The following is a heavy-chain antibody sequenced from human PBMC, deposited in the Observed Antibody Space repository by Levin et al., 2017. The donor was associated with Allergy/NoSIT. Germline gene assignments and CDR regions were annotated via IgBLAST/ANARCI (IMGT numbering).Heavy chain of an antibody. V-gene: IGHV4-39*02. J-gene: IGHJ4*02. D-gene: IGHD6-13*01. CDR1: GGSIRSSSYY. CDR2: IYYSGST. CDR3: ARDSAAGTGYFDY. Sequence: SQTLSLTCTVSGGSIRSSSYYWGWIRQPPGKGLEWIGSIYYSGSTYYNPSLKSRVTISVDTSKNQFSLKLSSVTAADTALYYCARDSAAGTGYFDYWGQGTLVTVSS.